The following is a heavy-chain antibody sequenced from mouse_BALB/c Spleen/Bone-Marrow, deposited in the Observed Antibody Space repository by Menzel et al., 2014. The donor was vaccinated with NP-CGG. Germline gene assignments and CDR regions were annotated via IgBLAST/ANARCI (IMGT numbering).Heavy chain of an antibody. CDR3: TRVLRLFDY. Sequence: EVMLVESGGGLVQPGGSMKLSCVASGSTFSNCWMTWVRQSPEKGLEWVAEIRLKSNNYATHYAESVKGRSTISRDDSKSSVYLQMNNLRAEDTGIYYCTRVLRLFDYWGQGTTLTVSS. V-gene: IGHV6-6*02. D-gene: IGHD1-2*01. J-gene: IGHJ2*01. CDR2: IRLKSNNYAT. CDR1: GSTFSNCW.